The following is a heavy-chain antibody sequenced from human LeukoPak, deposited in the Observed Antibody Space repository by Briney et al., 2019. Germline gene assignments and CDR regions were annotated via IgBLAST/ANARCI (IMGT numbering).Heavy chain of an antibody. CDR2: IYYSGST. CDR3: ARGYYDYVWGSYRPMPFDY. D-gene: IGHD3-16*02. J-gene: IGHJ4*02. CDR1: GCSISSYY. Sequence: PSETLSLTCTVSGCSISSYYWSWIRQPPGKGLEWIGYIYYSGSTNYNPSLKSRVTISVDTSKNQFSLKLSSVTAADTAVYYCARGYYDYVWGSYRPMPFDYWGQGTLVTVSS. V-gene: IGHV4-59*01.